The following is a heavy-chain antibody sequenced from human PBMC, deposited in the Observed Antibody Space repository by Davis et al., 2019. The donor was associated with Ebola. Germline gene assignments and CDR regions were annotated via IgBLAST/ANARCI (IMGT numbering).Heavy chain of an antibody. CDR2: IKQDGSEK. CDR3: ATGGMDV. CDR1: GFTFSSHW. Sequence: GGSLRLSCAASGFTFSSHWMNWVRQAPGKGLEWVANIKQDGSEKYYVDSVKGRFTISRDNAKNSLYLQMNSLRAEDTAVYYCATGGMDVWGQGTTVTVSS. V-gene: IGHV3-7*03. J-gene: IGHJ6*02.